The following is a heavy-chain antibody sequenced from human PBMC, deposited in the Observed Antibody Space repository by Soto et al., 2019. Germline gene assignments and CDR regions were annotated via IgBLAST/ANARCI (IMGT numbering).Heavy chain of an antibody. V-gene: IGHV4-59*12. Sequence: SETMSLTCTVSGGSISGYYWSWIRQYPGKGLEWIGYIHYSGSTKSNPSLKSRVTISVDTSKNQFSLKLSSVTAADTAVYYCARRAERDVVVPAAPGIKFDPWGQGTLVTVSS. J-gene: IGHJ5*02. CDR3: ARRAERDVVVPAAPGIKFDP. D-gene: IGHD2-2*01. CDR2: IHYSGST. CDR1: GGSISGYY.